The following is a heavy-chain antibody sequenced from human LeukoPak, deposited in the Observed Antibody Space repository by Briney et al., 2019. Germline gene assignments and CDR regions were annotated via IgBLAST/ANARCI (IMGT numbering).Heavy chain of an antibody. J-gene: IGHJ4*02. CDR1: GFTFSSYT. CDR3: ARDKSLYDSSGYYGY. CDR2: ISSSGSYM. V-gene: IGHV3-21*01. Sequence: GGSLRLSCTASGFTFSSYTMNWVRQAPGMGLEWVASISSSGSYMYHADSMKGRFTISRDNAKSSLYLQMNSLRAEDTAVYYCARDKSLYDSSGYYGYWGQGTLVTVSS. D-gene: IGHD3-22*01.